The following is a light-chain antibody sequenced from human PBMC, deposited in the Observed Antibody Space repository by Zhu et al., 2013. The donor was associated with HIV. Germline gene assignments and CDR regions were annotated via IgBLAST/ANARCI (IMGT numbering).Light chain of an antibody. CDR2: GNN. CDR3: AAWDDSLTVGV. Sequence: QSVLTQPPSASGTPGQRVTISCSGSSSNIGRNTVNWYQQLPGTAPNLLIYGNNQRPSGVPDRFSGPKSGTSASLAISGLQSDDEADYYCAAWDDSLTVGVFGGGTKLTVL. J-gene: IGLJ3*02. CDR1: SSNIGRNT. V-gene: IGLV1-44*01.